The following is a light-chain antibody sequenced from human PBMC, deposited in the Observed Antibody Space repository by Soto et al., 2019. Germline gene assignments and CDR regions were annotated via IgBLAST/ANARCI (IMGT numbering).Light chain of an antibody. CDR2: ANN. Sequence: QSVLTQPPSVSGAPGQRVTISCSGSSSNIGSYVVYWYQQLPGTAPKVLIYANNQRPAGVPDRFSGSKSGTSASLGISGRQPEEGGDYYCPGCKDSLHGVLFGGGTKVTVL. V-gene: IGLV1-44*01. CDR3: PGCKDSLHGVL. J-gene: IGLJ2*01. CDR1: SSNIGSYV.